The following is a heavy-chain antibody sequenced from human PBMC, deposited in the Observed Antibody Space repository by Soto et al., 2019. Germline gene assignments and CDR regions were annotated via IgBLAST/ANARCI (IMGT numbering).Heavy chain of an antibody. CDR2: INSDGSST. CDR3: ARKGLGIYAFDI. J-gene: IGHJ3*02. Sequence: GGSLRLSCAASGFTFSSYWIHWVRQAPGKGLVWVSRINSDGSSTNYADSLKGRFTISRDNAKNTLYLQMNSLRAEDTAVYYCARKGLGIYAFDIWGQGTMVTVSS. CDR1: GFTFSSYW. V-gene: IGHV3-74*01. D-gene: IGHD7-27*01.